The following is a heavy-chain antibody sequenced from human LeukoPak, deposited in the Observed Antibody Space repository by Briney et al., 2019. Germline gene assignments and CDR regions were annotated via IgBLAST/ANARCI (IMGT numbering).Heavy chain of an antibody. CDR2: IYRDDDK. J-gene: IGHJ5*02. D-gene: IGHD3-22*01. CDR3: AHSNPWGYDSSGYYVPYNWFDP. V-gene: IGHV2-5*02. Sequence: TLSLTCTVSGGSISSSSYYWGWIRQPPGKALEWLALIYRDDDKRYSPSLKSRLTITKDTSKNQVVLTMTNMDPVDTATYYCAHSNPWGYDSSGYYVPYNWFDPWGQGTLVTVSS. CDR1: GGSISSSSYY.